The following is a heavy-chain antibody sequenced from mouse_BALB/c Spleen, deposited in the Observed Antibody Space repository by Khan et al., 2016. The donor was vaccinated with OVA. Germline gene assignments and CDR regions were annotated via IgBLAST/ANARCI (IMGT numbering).Heavy chain of an antibody. CDR3: ARDGAYYRYAWFAY. CDR2: IIPNNGGT. D-gene: IGHD2-14*01. Sequence: VRLQQSGPELVKPGASVKISCRTSGYTFTEYTMHWVQQSHGKSLEWIGGIIPNNGGTTYNQKFKGKATLTIDKSSSQAYMELRRLTSEDSAVDYCARDGAYYRYAWFAYWGQGTLVTVSA. J-gene: IGHJ3*01. V-gene: IGHV1-22*01. CDR1: GYTFTEYT.